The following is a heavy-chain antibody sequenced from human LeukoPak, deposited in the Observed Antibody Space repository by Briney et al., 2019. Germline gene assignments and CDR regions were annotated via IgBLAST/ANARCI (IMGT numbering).Heavy chain of an antibody. CDR3: ARGAYYDAYYFDY. J-gene: IGHJ4*02. Sequence: GGSLRLSCAASGFTFSTYGMHWVRQAPGKGLEWVAVISNDGSNIYSTDSVKGRFIISRDNSKNTLYLQMNSLRSDDTVVYYCARGAYYDAYYFDYWGQGTLVTVSS. V-gene: IGHV3-30*03. CDR1: GFTFSTYG. D-gene: IGHD3-22*01. CDR2: ISNDGSNI.